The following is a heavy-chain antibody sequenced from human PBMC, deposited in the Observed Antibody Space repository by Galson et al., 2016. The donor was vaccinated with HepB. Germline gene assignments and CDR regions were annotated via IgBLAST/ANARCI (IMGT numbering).Heavy chain of an antibody. Sequence: SVKVSCKASGYTFGTYGMAWVRQTPGQELEWMGWISGFNGHTDYAKKFKGRHTLTIAKSTTTAYMEMRRLRSDDTAVYSCAREWEDVYEQYFDFWGQGTLLTVSS. CDR3: AREWEDVYEQYFDF. CDR1: GYTFGTYG. J-gene: IGHJ4*02. CDR2: ISGFNGHT. D-gene: IGHD1-26*01. V-gene: IGHV1-18*01.